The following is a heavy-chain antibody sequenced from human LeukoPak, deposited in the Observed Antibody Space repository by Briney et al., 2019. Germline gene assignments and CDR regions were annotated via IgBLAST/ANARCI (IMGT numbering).Heavy chain of an antibody. J-gene: IGHJ4*02. D-gene: IGHD3-10*01. CDR1: GFTFDDYA. V-gene: IGHV3-9*01. CDR2: ISWNSGSI. CDR3: AKGLGGGSGRYSDS. Sequence: QAGGSLRLSCAASGFTFDDYAMHWVRQAPGKGLEWVSGISWNSGSIGYADSVKGRFTISRDNAKNSLYLQMNSLRVEDTAFYYCAKGLGGGSGRYSDSWGQGTLVTVSS.